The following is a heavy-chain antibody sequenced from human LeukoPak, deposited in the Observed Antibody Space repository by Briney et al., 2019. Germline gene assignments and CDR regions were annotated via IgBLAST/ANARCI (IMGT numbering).Heavy chain of an antibody. CDR1: GYTFTRYD. CDR3: ARDLPHYYYDNSGLHVFDV. CDR2: MNPKSGNT. J-gene: IGHJ3*01. D-gene: IGHD3-22*01. V-gene: IGHV1-8*03. Sequence: GASVKVSCKASGYTFTRYDINWVRQATGQGLEWMGWMNPKSGNTGHAQKFQGRVTITRDTSISTVYMELRSLRSDDTAVYYCARDLPHYYYDNSGLHVFDVWGQGTMVTVSS.